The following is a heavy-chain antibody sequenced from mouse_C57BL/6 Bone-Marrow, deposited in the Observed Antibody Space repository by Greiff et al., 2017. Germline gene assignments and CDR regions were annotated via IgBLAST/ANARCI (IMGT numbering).Heavy chain of an antibody. CDR2: IDPENGDT. V-gene: IGHV14-4*01. D-gene: IGHD1-1*01. J-gene: IGHJ4*01. CDR3: THYFYAMDY. CDR1: GFNIKDAY. Sequence: VQLQQSGAELVRPGASVKLSCTASGFNIKDAYMHWVKQRPEQGLEWIGWIDPENGDTEYASKFQGKATITADTSSNTAYLQLSSLTSEDTAVYYCTHYFYAMDYWGQGTSVTVSS.